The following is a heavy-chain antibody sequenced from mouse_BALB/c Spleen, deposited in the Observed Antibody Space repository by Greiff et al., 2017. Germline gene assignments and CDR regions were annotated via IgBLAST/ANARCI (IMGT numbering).Heavy chain of an antibody. CDR1: GFSLTSYG. V-gene: IGHV2-2*02. Sequence: QVQLKESGPGLVQPSQSLSITCTVSGFSLTSYGVHWVRQSPGKGLEWLGVIWSGGSTNYNAAFISSLSISKDNSKSQVFFKMNRLQANDTAIYYCARKRFAMDYWGQGTSVTVSS. J-gene: IGHJ4*01. CDR2: IWSGGST. CDR3: ARKRFAMDY.